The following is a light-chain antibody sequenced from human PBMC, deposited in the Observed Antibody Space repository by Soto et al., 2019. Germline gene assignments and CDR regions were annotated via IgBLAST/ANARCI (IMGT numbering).Light chain of an antibody. Sequence: QSALTQPASVSGCPGKSITISCTRTSSDVGGYNDVSWYQQHPGKAPNLIIFDVSKRPSGVPDRFSGSKSGTSASLAIAGLQAEDEADYYCQSYTGSITAVVFGGGTKLTVL. CDR2: DVS. V-gene: IGLV2-14*01. J-gene: IGLJ2*01. CDR3: QSYTGSITAVV. CDR1: SSDVGGYND.